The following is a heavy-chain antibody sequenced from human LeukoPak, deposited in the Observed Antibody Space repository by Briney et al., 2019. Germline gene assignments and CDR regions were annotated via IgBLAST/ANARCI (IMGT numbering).Heavy chain of an antibody. V-gene: IGHV3-74*03. CDR3: ARDGGATMVRGVATYDS. CDR1: GFTFSRYW. D-gene: IGHD3-10*01. J-gene: IGHJ4*02. CDR2: IYGDGNTA. Sequence: GGSLRLSCAASGFTFSRYWMHWVRQAPGKGLVWVSHIYGDGNTATYADSVKGRFTVSRDNAKSSLFLQMNSLRAEDTAVYYCARDGGATMVRGVATYDSWGQGTLVTVSS.